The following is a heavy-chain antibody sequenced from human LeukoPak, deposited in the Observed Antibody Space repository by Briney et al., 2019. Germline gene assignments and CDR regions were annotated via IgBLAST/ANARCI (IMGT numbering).Heavy chain of an antibody. V-gene: IGHV3-74*01. D-gene: IGHD3-9*01. CDR2: IKSDGSTT. CDR1: GFTFSSYW. J-gene: IGHJ3*02. CDR3: ARRSAATGAFDI. Sequence: GGSLRLSCAASGFTFSSYWMNWVRQAPGRGLVWVSRIKSDGSTTDYADSVKGRFTIPRDNAKKALYLQMNSLRADDTAVYYCARRSAATGAFDIWGQGTMVTVSP.